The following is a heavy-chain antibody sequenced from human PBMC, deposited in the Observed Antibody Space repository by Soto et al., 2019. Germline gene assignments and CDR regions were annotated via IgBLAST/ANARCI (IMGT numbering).Heavy chain of an antibody. V-gene: IGHV3-73*01. J-gene: IGHJ4*02. CDR2: VRSKSNNYAT. CDR1: GFAFNDSA. Sequence: DVQVVQSGGGLVQPGGSLKLSCAASGFAFNDSAMHWVRQASGKGLEWVARVRSKSNNYATAYPASVKGRFIVSRDDLMGTTSLQMNSLKPEDTAIYYCTNNFVWGQGVLVTVS. D-gene: IGHD2-15*01. CDR3: TNNFV.